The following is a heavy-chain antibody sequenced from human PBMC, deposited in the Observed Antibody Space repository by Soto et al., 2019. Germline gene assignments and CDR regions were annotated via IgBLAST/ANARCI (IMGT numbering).Heavy chain of an antibody. CDR2: IWYDGSNK. CDR1: GFTFSSYG. V-gene: IGHV3-33*01. J-gene: IGHJ4*02. Sequence: PGGSLRLSCAASGFTFSSYGMHWVRQAPGKGLEWVAVIWYDGSNKYYADSVKGRFTISRDNSKNTLYLQMNSLRAEDTAVYYCARDRGYSGYAPFDYWGQGTLVTVSS. CDR3: ARDRGYSGYAPFDY. D-gene: IGHD5-12*01.